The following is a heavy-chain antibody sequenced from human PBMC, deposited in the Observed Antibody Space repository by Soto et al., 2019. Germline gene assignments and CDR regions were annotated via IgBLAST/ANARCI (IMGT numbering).Heavy chain of an antibody. J-gene: IGHJ4*02. D-gene: IGHD6-19*01. V-gene: IGHV6-1*01. CDR1: GDSVASNSAA. CDR3: AREPWQWLETCFDY. CDR2: TYYRSKWYN. Sequence: SQTLSLTCAISGDSVASNSAAWNWIRQSPSRGLEWLGRTYYRSKWYNDYAVSLKSRVTINPDTSKNQFSLQLNSVTPEDTAVYYCAREPWQWLETCFDYWGQGTLVTVSS.